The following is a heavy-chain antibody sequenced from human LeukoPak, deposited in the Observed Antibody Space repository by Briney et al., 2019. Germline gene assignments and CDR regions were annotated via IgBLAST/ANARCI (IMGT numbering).Heavy chain of an antibody. V-gene: IGHV3-21*01. CDR1: GFTFSSYS. CDR3: ATTRIADYYMDV. Sequence: GGSLRLSCAVSGFTFSSYSMNWVRQAPGKGLEWVSFISTSSIYIHYADSVKGRFTISRDNAKNSLYLQMNSLRAEDTAVYYCATTRIADYYMDVWGKGTTVTISS. D-gene: IGHD6-13*01. CDR2: ISTSSIYI. J-gene: IGHJ6*03.